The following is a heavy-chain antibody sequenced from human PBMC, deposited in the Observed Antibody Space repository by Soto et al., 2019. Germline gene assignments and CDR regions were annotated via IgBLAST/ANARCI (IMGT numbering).Heavy chain of an antibody. J-gene: IGHJ3*02. CDR1: GGSISSYY. Sequence: PSETLSLTCTVSGGSISSYYGSWIRQPPGKGLEWIGYIYYSGSTNYNPSLKSRVTISVDTSKNQFSLKLSSVTAADTAVYYCAGSRYSYGTGADAFDIWGQGTMVTVSS. CDR2: IYYSGST. D-gene: IGHD5-18*01. V-gene: IGHV4-59*01. CDR3: AGSRYSYGTGADAFDI.